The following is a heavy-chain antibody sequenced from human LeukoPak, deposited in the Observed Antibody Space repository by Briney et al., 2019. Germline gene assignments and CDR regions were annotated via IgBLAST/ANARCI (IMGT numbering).Heavy chain of an antibody. CDR3: ARGRRNTNWFDP. CDR1: GGSFSGYY. J-gene: IGHJ5*02. V-gene: IGHV4-34*01. D-gene: IGHD1-14*01. Sequence: SETLSLTCAVYGGSFSGYYWSWIRQPPGKGLEWIGEINHSGSTNYNPSLKSRVTISVDTPKNQFSLKLSSVTAADTAVYYCARGRRNTNWFDPWGQGTLVTVSS. CDR2: INHSGST.